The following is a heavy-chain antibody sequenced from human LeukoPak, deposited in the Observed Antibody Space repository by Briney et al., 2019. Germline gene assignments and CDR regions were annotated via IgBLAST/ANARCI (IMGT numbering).Heavy chain of an antibody. J-gene: IGHJ5*02. CDR3: ARDSYYFGSGSDNTPYNWFDP. D-gene: IGHD3-10*01. CDR2: IYHSGST. CDR1: RGSISSNNW. V-gene: IGHV4-4*02. Sequence: SETLSLTCAVSRGSISSNNWWSWVRQPPGKRLEWIAEIYHSGSTNYNPSLKSRDTISVDKSKNQFSLKLSSVTAADTAMYYCARDSYYFGSGSDNTPYNWFDPWGQGTLVTVSS.